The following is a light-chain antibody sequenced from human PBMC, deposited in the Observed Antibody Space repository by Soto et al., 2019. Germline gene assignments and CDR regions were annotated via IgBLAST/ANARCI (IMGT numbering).Light chain of an antibody. V-gene: IGKV1-5*01. CDR2: DAS. J-gene: IGKJ1*01. Sequence: DIQTTQSPSTLSASVGDRVTITCRASQSISSWLAWYQQKPGKAPKLLIYDASSLESGVPSRFSGSGSGTEFTRTISSLQPDDFATYYCQQYNSYWTFGQGTKVDIK. CDR1: QSISSW. CDR3: QQYNSYWT.